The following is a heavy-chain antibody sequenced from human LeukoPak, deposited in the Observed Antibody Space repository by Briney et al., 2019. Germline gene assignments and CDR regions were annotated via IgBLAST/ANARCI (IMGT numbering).Heavy chain of an antibody. Sequence: PGGSLRLSCAASRLTFSSYNMSWVRQAPGKGLEWVSVIYSGGNTYYADSVKGRLTISRHNSKNTLYLQMNSLRAEDTAVYYCARGAGGDFDYWGQGTLVTVSS. V-gene: IGHV3-53*04. CDR2: IYSGGNT. CDR1: RLTFSSYN. D-gene: IGHD3-10*01. CDR3: ARGAGGDFDY. J-gene: IGHJ4*02.